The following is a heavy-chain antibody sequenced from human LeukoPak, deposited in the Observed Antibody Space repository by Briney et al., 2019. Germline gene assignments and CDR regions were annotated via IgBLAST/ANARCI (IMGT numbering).Heavy chain of an antibody. CDR1: GYTFTSYG. J-gene: IGHJ5*02. D-gene: IGHD3-10*01. CDR3: AREAPVLLWFGELFGRNWFDP. V-gene: IGHV1-18*01. Sequence: GASVKVSCKASGYTFTSYGISWVRQAPGQGLEWMGWISAYNGNTNYAQKLQGRVTMTTDTSTSTAYMEPRSLRSDDTAVYYCAREAPVLLWFGELFGRNWFDPWGQGTLVTVSS. CDR2: ISAYNGNT.